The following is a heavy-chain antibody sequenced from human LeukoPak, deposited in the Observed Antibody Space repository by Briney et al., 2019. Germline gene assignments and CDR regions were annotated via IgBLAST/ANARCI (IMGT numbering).Heavy chain of an antibody. J-gene: IGHJ4*02. CDR3: ARAAGVGYYYDSSGYYKFDY. CDR1: GFTFSSYS. Sequence: GGSLRLSCAASGFTFSSYSMNWVRQAPGKGLEWVSYISSSSSTIYYADSVKGRFTISRDNAKNSLYLQMNSLRAEDTAVYYCARAAGVGYYYDSSGYYKFDYWGQGTLVTVSS. V-gene: IGHV3-48*01. D-gene: IGHD3-22*01. CDR2: ISSSSSTI.